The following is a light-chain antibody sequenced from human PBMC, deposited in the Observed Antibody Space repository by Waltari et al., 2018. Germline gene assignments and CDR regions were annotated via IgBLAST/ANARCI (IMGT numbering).Light chain of an antibody. CDR1: SSNIGKNY. CDR3: GTWDSSLSAGV. CDR2: DDN. J-gene: IGLJ3*02. Sequence: QSVLTQPPSVSAAPGQKVTISCSGSSSNIGKNYVSWYQVLPGIAPKLLLYDDNKRPSGIPGRFSGSKSGTSATLDITGLQTGDETEYYCGTWDSSLSAGVFGGGTRLTVL. V-gene: IGLV1-51*01.